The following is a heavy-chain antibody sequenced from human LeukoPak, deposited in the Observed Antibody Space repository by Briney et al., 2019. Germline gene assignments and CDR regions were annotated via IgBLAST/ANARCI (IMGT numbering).Heavy chain of an antibody. J-gene: IGHJ4*02. D-gene: IGHD1-20*01. CDR3: ARVKIYNWNVAYFDY. CDR1: GYTFTSYD. Sequence: ASVKVSCKASGYTFTSYDINWVRQATGQGLEWMGWMNPNSGNTGYAQKFQGRVTMTRNTSISTAYMELGSLRSEDTAVYYCARVKIYNWNVAYFDYWGQGTLVTVSS. CDR2: MNPNSGNT. V-gene: IGHV1-8*01.